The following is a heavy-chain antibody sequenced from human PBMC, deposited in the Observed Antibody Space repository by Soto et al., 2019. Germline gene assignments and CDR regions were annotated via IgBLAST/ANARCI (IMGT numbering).Heavy chain of an antibody. Sequence: QVPLVQSGAEVKKPGASVKVSCKASGYTFTSYDINWVRQATGQGLEWMGWMNPNSGNTGYAQKFQGRVTMTRNTSISTAYMELSSLRSEDTAVYYCASGSNSTSVYYYYYYMDVWGKGTTVTVSS. V-gene: IGHV1-8*01. D-gene: IGHD4-4*01. J-gene: IGHJ6*03. CDR3: ASGSNSTSVYYYYYYMDV. CDR1: GYTFTSYD. CDR2: MNPNSGNT.